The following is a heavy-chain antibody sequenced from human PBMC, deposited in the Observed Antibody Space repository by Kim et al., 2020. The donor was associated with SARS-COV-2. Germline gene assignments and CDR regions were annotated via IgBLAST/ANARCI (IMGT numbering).Heavy chain of an antibody. V-gene: IGHV6-1*01. J-gene: IGHJ4*02. CDR1: GDSVSSTITA. D-gene: IGHD6-13*01. Sequence: SQTLSLTCAISGDSVSSTITAWNWIRRSPSRGLEWLGRTYYRSKWYTDYAVSLRSRITINSDTSKNQFSLQLSSTTPEDTAVYYCAGGYQSSWADSWGQGTLVTVSS. CDR3: AGGYQSSWADS. CDR2: TYYRSKWYT.